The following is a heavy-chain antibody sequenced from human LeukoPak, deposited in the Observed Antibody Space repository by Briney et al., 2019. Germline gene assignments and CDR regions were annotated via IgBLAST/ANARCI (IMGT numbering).Heavy chain of an antibody. CDR1: GFTFSSYA. CDR3: ASQRGYSGYGTSY. CDR2: ISYDGSNK. D-gene: IGHD5-12*01. J-gene: IGHJ4*02. Sequence: GGSLRLSCAASGFTFSSYAMHWVRQAPGKGLEWVAVISYDGSNKYYADSVKGRFTISRDNSKNTLYLQMNSLRAEDTAVYYCASQRGYSGYGTSYWGQGTLVTVSS. V-gene: IGHV3-30-3*01.